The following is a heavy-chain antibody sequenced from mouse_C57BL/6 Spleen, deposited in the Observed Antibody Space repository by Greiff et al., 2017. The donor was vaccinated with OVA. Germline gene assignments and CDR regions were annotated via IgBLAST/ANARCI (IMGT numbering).Heavy chain of an antibody. V-gene: IGHV5-15*04. J-gene: IGHJ4*01. CDR1: GFTFSDYG. Sequence: DVKLVESGGGLVQPGGSLKLSCAASGFTFSDYGMAWVRQAPRKGPEWVAFISNLAYSIYYADTVTGRFTFSRENAKNTLYLEMSSMRSEDTAMYYCARRGDYDVAGYYYAMDYWGQGTSVTVSS. CDR3: ARRGDYDVAGYYYAMDY. CDR2: ISNLAYSI. D-gene: IGHD2-4*01.